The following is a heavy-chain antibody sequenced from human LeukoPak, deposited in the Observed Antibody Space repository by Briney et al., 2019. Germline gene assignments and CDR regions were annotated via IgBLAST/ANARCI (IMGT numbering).Heavy chain of an antibody. CDR2: IWHDGNRK. CDR1: GFTFSSYD. V-gene: IGHV3-33*01. D-gene: IGHD1/OR15-1a*01. Sequence: GTSPRLSCAASGFTFSSYDMHWVRRAPGKGLEWVASIWHDGNRKYHADSVEGRFTISRDNSKNTVYVQMNSLRADDTAVYYCTRAAGITGTSRDNWFDPWGQGTLVIVSS. CDR3: TRAAGITGTSRDNWFDP. J-gene: IGHJ5*02.